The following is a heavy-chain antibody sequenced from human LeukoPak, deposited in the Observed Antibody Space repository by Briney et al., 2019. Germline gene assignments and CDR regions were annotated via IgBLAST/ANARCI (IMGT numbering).Heavy chain of an antibody. CDR3: ARVATIFTGGYYFDY. CDR1: GYTFTSYG. J-gene: IGHJ4*02. V-gene: IGHV1-18*01. D-gene: IGHD5-12*01. Sequence: ASVKVSCKASGYTFTSYGISWVRQAPGQGLEWMGWISAYNGNTNYAQKLQGRVTMTTDTSTSTAYMELRSLRSDDTAVYYCARVATIFTGGYYFDYWGQGTLVTVSS. CDR2: ISAYNGNT.